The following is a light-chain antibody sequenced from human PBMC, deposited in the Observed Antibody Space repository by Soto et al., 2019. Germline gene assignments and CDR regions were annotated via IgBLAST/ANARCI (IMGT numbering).Light chain of an antibody. Sequence: QPVLTQSPSASASLGASVKLTCTLSSGHSSYAIAWHQQQPEKGPRYLMKLNSDGSHSKGDGIPDRFSGSSSGAERYLTISSRQSEDEADYYCQTWGTGIRVFGGRTKLTVL. V-gene: IGLV4-69*01. J-gene: IGLJ2*01. CDR3: QTWGTGIRV. CDR1: SGHSSYA. CDR2: LNSDGSH.